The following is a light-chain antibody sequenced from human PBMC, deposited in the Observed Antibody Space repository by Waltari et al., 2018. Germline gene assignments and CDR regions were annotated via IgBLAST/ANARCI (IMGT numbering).Light chain of an antibody. CDR1: RDISTK. V-gene: IGKV1-5*03. J-gene: IGKJ1*01. CDR2: KAS. CDR3: QEYVDDLWT. Sequence: DILMTQSPPTLSASMGDRVTITCRASRDISTKLAWYQQKPGRAPKRLIYKASSLESGVPARFSCSGSGTEFTLTISTLQPDDFAAYYCQEYVDDLWTFGQGTKVAIK.